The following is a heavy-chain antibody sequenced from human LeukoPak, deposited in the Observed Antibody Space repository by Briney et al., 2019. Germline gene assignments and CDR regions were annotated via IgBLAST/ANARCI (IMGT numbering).Heavy chain of an antibody. CDR2: ISSSSSYI. J-gene: IGHJ6*03. V-gene: IGHV3-21*01. CDR3: ARDPYNGGYSSYYYYYMDV. D-gene: IGHD2-15*01. Sequence: GGSLRLSCAASGFTFSSYSMNWVRQAPGKGLEWVSSISSSSSYIYYADSVKGRFTISRDNAKNSLYLQMNSLRAEDTAVYYCARDPYNGGYSSYYYYYMDVWGKGTTVTVSS. CDR1: GFTFSSYS.